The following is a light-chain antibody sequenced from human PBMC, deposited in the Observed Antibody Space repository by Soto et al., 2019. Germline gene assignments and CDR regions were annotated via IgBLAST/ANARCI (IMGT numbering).Light chain of an antibody. CDR3: QQTYSNSVT. CDR1: QNIDKY. J-gene: IGKJ1*01. Sequence: DIRITHSPASLSASVGDRVTVTCRASQNIDKYLHWYQQKPGKAPNLLIFSASILQSGVPSRFIGSGSGTEFTLTISGLQPEDFATYYCQQTYSNSVTFGQGTKVDIK. V-gene: IGKV1-39*01. CDR2: SAS.